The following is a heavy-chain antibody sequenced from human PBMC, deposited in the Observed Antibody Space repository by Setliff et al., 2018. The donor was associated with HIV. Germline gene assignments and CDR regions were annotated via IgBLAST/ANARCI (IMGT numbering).Heavy chain of an antibody. J-gene: IGHJ4*02. CDR1: DGYINSGHFY. V-gene: IGHV4-61*02. CDR3: TRGTIEY. Sequence: PSETLSLTCSVFDGYINSGHFYWNWIRQPAGKALEWIGRINTSGGTNYNPSLRSRVTISVDTSSNQISLWLRSVTAADTAVYYCTRGTIEYWGQGMLVTVSS. D-gene: IGHD1-7*01. CDR2: INTSGGT.